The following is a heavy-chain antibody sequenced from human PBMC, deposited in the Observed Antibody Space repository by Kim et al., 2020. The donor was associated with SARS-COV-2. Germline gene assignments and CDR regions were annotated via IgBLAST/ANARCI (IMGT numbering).Heavy chain of an antibody. CDR2: ISPYSNNR. D-gene: IGHD3-10*01. CDR3: ARDSFSGSSHDAFDI. J-gene: IGHJ3*02. CDR1: GYTFPNYG. V-gene: IGHV1-18*01. Sequence: ASVKVSCKASGYTFPNYGLNWVRQAPGQGLEWMGWISPYSNNRDSALKFQDRITLTTDTSTNTAYMELRSLRSDDTAIYYCARDSFSGSSHDAFDIWGQGTMVTVSS.